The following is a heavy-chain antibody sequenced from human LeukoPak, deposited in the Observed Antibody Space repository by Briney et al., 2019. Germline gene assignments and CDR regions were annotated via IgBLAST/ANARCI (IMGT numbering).Heavy chain of an antibody. CDR1: GFTFSSYA. CDR2: ISGSDGST. J-gene: IGHJ3*02. CDR3: AKKYYYGSGSYIPYDVFDI. D-gene: IGHD3-10*01. V-gene: IGHV3-23*01. Sequence: QPGGSLRLSCAASGFTFSSYAMNWVRQAPGKGLEWVSAISGSDGSTYYADSVKGRFTISRDNSKNTLYLQMNSLRAEDTAVYYCAKKYYYGSGSYIPYDVFDIWGQGTMVTVSS.